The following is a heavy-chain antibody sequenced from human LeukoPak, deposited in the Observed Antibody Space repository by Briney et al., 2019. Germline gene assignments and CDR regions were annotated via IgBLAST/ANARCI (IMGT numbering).Heavy chain of an antibody. CDR2: MNPNSGNT. CDR1: GYTFTSYD. CDR3: ANDPSGAGYHSEGIPFDY. J-gene: IGHJ4*02. Sequence: ASVKVSCKASGYTFTSYDINWVRQATGQGLEWMGWMNPNSGNTGYAQKFQGRVTMTRNTSISTAYMKLSSLRAEDTAVYYCANDPSGAGYHSEGIPFDYWGQGTLVTVSS. V-gene: IGHV1-8*01. D-gene: IGHD5-12*01.